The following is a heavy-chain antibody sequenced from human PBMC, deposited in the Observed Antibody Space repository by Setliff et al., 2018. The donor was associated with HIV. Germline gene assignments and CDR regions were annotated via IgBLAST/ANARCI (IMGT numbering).Heavy chain of an antibody. CDR1: GYTFTSYY. CDR2: ISAYNGNV. Sequence: ASVKVSCKASGYTFTSYYMHWVRQAPGQGLEWMGWISAYNGNVKFGRRFQGRVIMTTETPTMTAYMELKSLRSDDTAMYYCARGISPPDALDLWGQGTMVTVSS. CDR3: ARGISPPDALDL. V-gene: IGHV1-18*04. J-gene: IGHJ3*01.